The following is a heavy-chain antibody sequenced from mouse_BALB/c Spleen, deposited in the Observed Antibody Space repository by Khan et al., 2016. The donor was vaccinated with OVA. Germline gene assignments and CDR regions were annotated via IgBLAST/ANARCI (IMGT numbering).Heavy chain of an antibody. CDR3: TRGGYSSFAY. Sequence: EVQLQQSGTVLARPGASVKMSCKASGYSLTSYWMYWVKQRPGQGLEWIGGIYPGNSDTDYNQKFKGKAKLTAGTSASTAYRELSSLTNEDSAVYYCTRGGYSSFAYWGQGTLVTVSA. CDR1: GYSLTSYW. V-gene: IGHV1-5*01. CDR2: IYPGNSDT. D-gene: IGHD1-3*01. J-gene: IGHJ3*01.